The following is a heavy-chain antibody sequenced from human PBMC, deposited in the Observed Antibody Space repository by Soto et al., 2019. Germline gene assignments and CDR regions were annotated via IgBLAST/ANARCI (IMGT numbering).Heavy chain of an antibody. D-gene: IGHD3-10*01. J-gene: IGHJ4*02. CDR3: ARATGDVLARGAVFDF. Sequence: EVQLLESGGGLIQPGGSLRLSCVASGFPFRGSVMNWVRQSPGKGLEWVSGISGSDGTTYYADSVRSRFTISRDNSKNRMDLQMNSLISEDTGVYFCARATGDVLARGAVFDFWGPGALVTVSS. V-gene: IGHV3-23*01. CDR1: GFPFRGSV. CDR2: ISGSDGTT.